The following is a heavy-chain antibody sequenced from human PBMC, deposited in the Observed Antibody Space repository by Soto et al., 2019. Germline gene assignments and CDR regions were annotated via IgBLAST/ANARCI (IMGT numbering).Heavy chain of an antibody. CDR1: GFTFSSYA. V-gene: IGHV3-30-3*01. CDR2: ISYDGSNK. J-gene: IGHJ6*02. CDR3: ARDSRYYYGMDV. Sequence: QVQLVESGGGVVQPGRSLRLSCAASGFTFSSYAMHWVRQAPGKGLEWVAGISYDGSNKYYADSVKGRFTISRDNSKNTLYLQMNSLRAEDTAVYYCARDSRYYYGMDVWGQGTTVTVSS.